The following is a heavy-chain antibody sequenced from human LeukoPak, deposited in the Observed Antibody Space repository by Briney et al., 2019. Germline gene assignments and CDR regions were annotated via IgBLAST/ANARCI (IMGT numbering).Heavy chain of an antibody. V-gene: IGHV3-20*01. CDR3: ARSPDITMVRGVYYYYGMDV. CDR1: GYTFDDHG. D-gene: IGHD3-10*01. CDR2: INWNGDST. J-gene: IGHJ6*02. Sequence: PGGSLRLSCAGSGYTFDDHGMSWVRQAPGKGLEWVAGINWNGDSTGYADSVTGRFTISRDNAKNSLFLQMNSLRAEDTALYHCARSPDITMVRGVYYYYGMDVWGQGTTVTVSS.